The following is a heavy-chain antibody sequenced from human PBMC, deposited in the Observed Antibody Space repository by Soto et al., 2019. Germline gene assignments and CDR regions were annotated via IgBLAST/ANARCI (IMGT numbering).Heavy chain of an antibody. CDR1: GFTFSSYA. CDR3: ARAPSIVVVVAATPTCYGMDV. J-gene: IGHJ6*02. V-gene: IGHV3-30-3*01. CDR2: ISYDGSNK. Sequence: EGSLRLSCAASGFTFSSYAMHWVRQAPGKGLEWVAVISYDGSNKYYADSVKGRFTISRDNSKNTLYLQMNSLRAEDTAVYYCARAPSIVVVVAATPTCYGMDVWGQGTTVTVSS. D-gene: IGHD2-15*01.